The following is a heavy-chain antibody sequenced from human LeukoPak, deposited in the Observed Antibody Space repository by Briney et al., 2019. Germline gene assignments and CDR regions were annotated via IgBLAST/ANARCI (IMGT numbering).Heavy chain of an antibody. CDR3: AIQITMIVVVPYFDY. D-gene: IGHD3-22*01. Sequence: GGSLRLSCAAPGLTFSDYYMTWIRQAPGKGLEWVAYISSSGSTIYSADSVKGRFTVSRDNAKNSLFLHMNSLRAEDTAIYYCAIQITMIVVVPYFDYWGQGTLVTVSS. CDR1: GLTFSDYY. J-gene: IGHJ4*02. CDR2: ISSSGSTI. V-gene: IGHV3-11*04.